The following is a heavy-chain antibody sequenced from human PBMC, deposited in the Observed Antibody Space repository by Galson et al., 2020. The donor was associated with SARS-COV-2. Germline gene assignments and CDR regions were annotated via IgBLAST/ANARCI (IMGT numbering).Heavy chain of an antibody. Sequence: SETLSLTCPVSGGSLSSGDSSWIWIRQPPGQGLEWIGYIFQSGNTFYNPSLASRVTMSVDRSKNQFSLKLTSVTAADTAVYVCARSPPAYYYYYYYMDVWGMGTTVTVSS. J-gene: IGHJ6*03. CDR3: ARSPPAYYYYYYYMDV. CDR1: GGSLSSGDSS. V-gene: IGHV4-30-2*01. D-gene: IGHD2-2*01. CDR2: IFQSGNT.